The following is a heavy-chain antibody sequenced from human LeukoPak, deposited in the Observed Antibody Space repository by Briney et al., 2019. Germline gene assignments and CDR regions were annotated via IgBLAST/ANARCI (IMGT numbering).Heavy chain of an antibody. J-gene: IGHJ4*02. V-gene: IGHV1-69*13. CDR1: GGTFSSYA. Sequence: GASVKVSCKASGGTFSSYAISWVRQAPGQGPEWMGGIIPIFGTANYAQKFQGRVTITADESTSTAYMELSSLRSEDTAVYYCASHRYCSSTSCYRNFDYWGQGTLVTVSS. D-gene: IGHD2-2*02. CDR2: IIPIFGTA. CDR3: ASHRYCSSTSCYRNFDY.